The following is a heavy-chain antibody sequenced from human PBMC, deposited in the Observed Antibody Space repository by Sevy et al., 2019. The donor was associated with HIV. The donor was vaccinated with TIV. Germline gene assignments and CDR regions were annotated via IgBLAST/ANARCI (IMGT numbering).Heavy chain of an antibody. CDR1: GFTFSGSA. D-gene: IGHD3-3*01. CDR3: VKDSIFYDSSSGYRPFYYYGMDV. V-gene: IGHV3-64D*09. Sequence: GGSLRLSCSASGFTFSGSAFHWFRQAPGKGLEYVSVISSSGSGTYYAESVKGRFTISRDNSKNTLYLQMRSLRTEDTAVYYCVKDSIFYDSSSGYRPFYYYGMDVWGQGTSVTVSS. CDR2: ISSSGSGT. J-gene: IGHJ6*02.